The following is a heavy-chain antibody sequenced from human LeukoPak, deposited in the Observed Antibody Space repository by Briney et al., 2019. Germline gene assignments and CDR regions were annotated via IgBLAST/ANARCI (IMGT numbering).Heavy chain of an antibody. D-gene: IGHD6-13*01. V-gene: IGHV3-23*01. Sequence: GGSLRLSCAASGFTFSSYAMSWVRQTPGKGLEGGSAISGSGGSTYYADSVKGRFTISRDNSKNTLYLQMNSLRAEDTAVYYCAKDIRVLSGYSSSWFGNWFDPWGQGTLVTVSS. CDR1: GFTFSSYA. CDR2: ISGSGGST. CDR3: AKDIRVLSGYSSSWFGNWFDP. J-gene: IGHJ5*02.